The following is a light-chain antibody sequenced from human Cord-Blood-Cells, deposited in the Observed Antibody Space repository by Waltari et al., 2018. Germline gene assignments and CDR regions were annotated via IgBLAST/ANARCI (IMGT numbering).Light chain of an antibody. Sequence: QSVLPQPPSASGTPGQRLTISCSGSRSNMRSIYVSWYQQLPGTAPKLLIYRNNQRPSGVPDRFSGSKAGTSASLAISGLRSEDEADYYCAAWDDSLSGPVFGGGTKLTVL. CDR3: AAWDDSLSGPV. V-gene: IGLV1-47*01. J-gene: IGLJ2*01. CDR2: RNN. CDR1: RSNMRSIY.